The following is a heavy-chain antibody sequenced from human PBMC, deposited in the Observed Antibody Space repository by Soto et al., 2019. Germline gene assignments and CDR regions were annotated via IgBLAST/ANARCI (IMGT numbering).Heavy chain of an antibody. V-gene: IGHV3-33*01. CDR1: GFSFSSFG. D-gene: IGHD3-22*01. J-gene: IGHJ4*02. CDR3: ARDFSGSKTEIDY. Sequence: QVQMVESEGGVAQPGRSLRLSCAASGFSFSSFGMHWVRQTPGKGQEWVALIWSDGIYKYYADSVKGRFTISRDNSKNTLYLQMNSLRAEDTAVYYCARDFSGSKTEIDYWGQGTLVTVSS. CDR2: IWSDGIYK.